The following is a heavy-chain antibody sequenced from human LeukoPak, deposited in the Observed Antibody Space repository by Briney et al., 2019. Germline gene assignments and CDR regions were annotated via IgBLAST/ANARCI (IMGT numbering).Heavy chain of an antibody. J-gene: IGHJ4*02. CDR3: ARERSIAARPYYFDY. D-gene: IGHD6-6*01. V-gene: IGHV3-9*01. CDR1: GFTFDDYA. Sequence: GGSLRLSCAASGFTFDDYAMHWVRQAPGKGLEWVSGISWNSGTIAYADSVKGRFTISRDNAKNSLYLQMNSLRAEDTAVYYCARERSIAARPYYFDYWGQGTLVTVSS. CDR2: ISWNSGTI.